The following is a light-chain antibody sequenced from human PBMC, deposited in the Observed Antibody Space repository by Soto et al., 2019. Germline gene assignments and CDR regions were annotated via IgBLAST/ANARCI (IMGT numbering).Light chain of an antibody. J-gene: IGKJ2*01. CDR3: QQSYNTPRT. Sequence: DIQMTQSPSSLSASVGDRVTITCRASQNIGYYLNWYQQLPGKAPKLLMYGASNLQSGVPSRFSGSGSGTDFSLTISSLQPEDFATYYCQQSYNTPRTFGQGTKLEIK. CDR2: GAS. CDR1: QNIGYY. V-gene: IGKV1-39*01.